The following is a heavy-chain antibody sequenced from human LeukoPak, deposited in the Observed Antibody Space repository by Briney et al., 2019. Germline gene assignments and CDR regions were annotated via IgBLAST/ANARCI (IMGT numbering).Heavy chain of an antibody. V-gene: IGHV4-59*08. CDR1: GGSISNYY. J-gene: IGHJ4*02. CDR2: IYYSGST. Sequence: PSETLSLTCTASGGSISNYYWSWIRQPPGKGLEWIGYIYYSGSTNYNPSLKSRVTISVDMSKNQFSLKLSSVTAADTAVYYCARREPYSSGWYYFDYWGQGTLVTVSS. D-gene: IGHD6-19*01. CDR3: ARREPYSSGWYYFDY.